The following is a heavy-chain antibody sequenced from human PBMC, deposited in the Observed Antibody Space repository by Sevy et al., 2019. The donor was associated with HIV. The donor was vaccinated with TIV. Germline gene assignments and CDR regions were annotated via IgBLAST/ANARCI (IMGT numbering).Heavy chain of an antibody. CDR3: VRDQWLATYYYYYYMDV. CDR2: ISSSSSYI. J-gene: IGHJ6*03. CDR1: GFTFSSYS. Sequence: GGYLRLSCAASGFTFSSYSMNWVRQAPGKGLEWISSISSSSSYIYYADSVKGRFTISRDNAKNSLYLQMNSLRAEDTALYYAVRDQWLATYYYYYYMDVWGKGTTVTVSS. D-gene: IGHD6-19*01. V-gene: IGHV3-21*01.